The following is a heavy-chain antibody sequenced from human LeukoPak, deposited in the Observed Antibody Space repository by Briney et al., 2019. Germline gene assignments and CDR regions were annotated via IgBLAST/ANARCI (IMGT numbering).Heavy chain of an antibody. D-gene: IGHD3-9*01. J-gene: IGHJ5*02. CDR2: INHSGST. Sequence: PSETLSLTCAVYGGSFSGYYWSRIRQPPGKGLEWIGEINHSGSTNYNPSLKSRVTISVDTSKNQFSLKLSSVTAADTAVYYCARGVVLRYFDWLKRSNWFDPWGQGTLVTVSS. CDR1: GGSFSGYY. V-gene: IGHV4-34*01. CDR3: ARGVVLRYFDWLKRSNWFDP.